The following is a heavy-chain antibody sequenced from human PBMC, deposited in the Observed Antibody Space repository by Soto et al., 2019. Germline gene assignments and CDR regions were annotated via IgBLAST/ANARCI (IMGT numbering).Heavy chain of an antibody. V-gene: IGHV1-18*01. CDR3: ARSDCASWYYRSDT. CDR2: ISAYNGNT. Sequence: QVQLVQSGAEVKKPGASVKVSCKASGYTFTSYGISWVRQAPGQGLEWMGWISAYNGNTNYAQKLQGRVTMTTDTSTSTGFMALRSLTSDATAVYYLARSDCASWYYRSDTWGQGSLVAVSS. J-gene: IGHJ5*02. CDR1: GYTFTSYG. D-gene: IGHD6-13*01.